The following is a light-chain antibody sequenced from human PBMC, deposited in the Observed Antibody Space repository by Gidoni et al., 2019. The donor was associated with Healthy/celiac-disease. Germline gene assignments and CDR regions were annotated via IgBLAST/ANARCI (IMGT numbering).Light chain of an antibody. Sequence: SYELTQPPSVSVSPGQTASITCSGDKLGDKYACWYQQQPGQSPVLVIYQDSKRPSGLPERFSGSNSGNTATLTISGTQAMDEADYYCQAWDSSTVVFGGGTKLTVL. CDR2: QDS. CDR3: QAWDSSTVV. V-gene: IGLV3-1*01. J-gene: IGLJ2*01. CDR1: KLGDKY.